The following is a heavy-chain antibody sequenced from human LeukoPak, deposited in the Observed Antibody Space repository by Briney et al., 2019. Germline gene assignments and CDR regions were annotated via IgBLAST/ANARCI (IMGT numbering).Heavy chain of an antibody. CDR1: GFTFSSYA. D-gene: IGHD6-19*01. CDR2: ISGSGGST. J-gene: IGHJ4*02. Sequence: GGSLRLSCAASGFTFSSYAMSWVRQAPGKGLEWVSAISGSGGSTYYADSVKGRFTISRDNSKNTLYLQMNSLRAEDTAVYYCAKVSGRYVRLYYFDYWGQGTLVTVSS. V-gene: IGHV3-23*01. CDR3: AKVSGRYVRLYYFDY.